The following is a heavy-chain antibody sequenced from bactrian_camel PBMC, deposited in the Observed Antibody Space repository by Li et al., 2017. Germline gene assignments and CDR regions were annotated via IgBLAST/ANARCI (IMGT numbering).Heavy chain of an antibody. Sequence: HVQLVESGGGTVQPGGSLRLSCAASGPALVGACMAWFRQAPGKEREGVASITTGGKAAYVDAVKGRFTISPGNATNTVSLQMDSLKPEDTAMYYCAAEPLCLVDRGPETFGHWGQGTQDTVS. J-gene: IGHJ4*01. CDR3: AAEPLCLVDRGPETFGH. V-gene: IGHV3S53*01. CDR1: GPALVGAC. CDR2: ITTGGKA. D-gene: IGHD7*01.